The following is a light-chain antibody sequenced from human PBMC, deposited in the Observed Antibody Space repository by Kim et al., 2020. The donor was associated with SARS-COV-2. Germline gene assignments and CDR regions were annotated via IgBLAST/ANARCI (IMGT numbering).Light chain of an antibody. CDR3: CSFAGPDIYV. J-gene: IGLJ1*01. CDR2: DVN. CDR1: SSDVGGYDH. Sequence: GQSVPISCTGTSSDVGGYDHVSWYQQHPGKAPNLIINDVNKGPSGVPDRFSGYKSSNAAFLIISGLQAEDEGDYCCCSFAGPDIYVFGSGTKVTVL. V-gene: IGLV2-11*01.